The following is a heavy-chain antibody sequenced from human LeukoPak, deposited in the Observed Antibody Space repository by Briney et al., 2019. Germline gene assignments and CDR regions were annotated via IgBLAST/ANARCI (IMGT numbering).Heavy chain of an antibody. D-gene: IGHD4-11*01. CDR1: GFTFSSYT. CDR2: VSVEGIGR. Sequence: PGGSLRLSCAASGFTFSSYTFYWFRRAPGKGLEWVASVSVEGIGRYFPGSVEGRFAISRDDSKKSVFLQMSNVRPEDTALYFCATVTKVDFDYWGQGTLVTVSS. V-gene: IGHV3-30*09. CDR3: ATVTKVDFDY. J-gene: IGHJ4*02.